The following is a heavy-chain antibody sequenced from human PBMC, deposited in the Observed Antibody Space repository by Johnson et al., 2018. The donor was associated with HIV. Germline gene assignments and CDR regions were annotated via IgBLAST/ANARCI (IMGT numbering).Heavy chain of an antibody. CDR1: GFTFHEYA. V-gene: IGHV3-9*01. J-gene: IGHJ3*02. D-gene: IGHD3-10*01. CDR3: AKDMLPWFGEFPWAFDVFDI. CDR2: ISWNSGSV. Sequence: VHLVESGGGLVQPGRSLRLACAASGFTFHEYAMHWVRQTPGKGLEWVSGISWNSGSVGYADSVKGRLTISRANSKKSLYLDMNSLRAEDTAFYYCAKDMLPWFGEFPWAFDVFDIWGQGSMVTVSS.